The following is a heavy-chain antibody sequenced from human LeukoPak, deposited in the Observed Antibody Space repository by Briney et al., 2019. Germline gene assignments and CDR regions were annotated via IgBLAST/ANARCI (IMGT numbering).Heavy chain of an antibody. CDR2: IYSGGST. V-gene: IGHV3-66*02. CDR1: GFIVSSNY. CDR3: ARSWDARLNFDY. J-gene: IGHJ4*02. Sequence: GGSLRLSCAASGFIVSSNYMNWVRQAPGKGLEWVSVIYSGGSTYYADSVKGRFTISRDNSKNTLYLQMNSLRAVDTAVYYCARSWDARLNFDYWGQGTLVTVSS. D-gene: IGHD1-26*01.